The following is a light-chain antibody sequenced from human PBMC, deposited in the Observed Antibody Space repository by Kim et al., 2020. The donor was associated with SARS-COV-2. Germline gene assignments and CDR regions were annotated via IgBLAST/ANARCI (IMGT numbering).Light chain of an antibody. V-gene: IGLV1-40*01. Sequence: RVTISSTGSRSNLGAGYDVHWYQHLPGTAPKLLIFRNNNRPSGVPARFSASKSGTSASLAITGLQAEDEADYSCQSYDSSLSHAVFGGGTQLTVL. CDR2: RNN. J-gene: IGLJ7*01. CDR1: RSNLGAGYD. CDR3: QSYDSSLSHAV.